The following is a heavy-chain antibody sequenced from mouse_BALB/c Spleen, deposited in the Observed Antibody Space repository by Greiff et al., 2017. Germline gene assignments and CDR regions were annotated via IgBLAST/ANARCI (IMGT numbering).Heavy chain of an antibody. J-gene: IGHJ3*01. Sequence: VQLKESGPGLVKPSQSLSLTCTVTGYSITSDYAWSWIRQFPGNKLEWMGYISYSGRTSYNPYLKSRISITRDTSKNQFFLQLNSVTTEETATYFCARRGGSTMNIFAYWGQGTLVTVSA. CDR3: ARRGGSTMNIFAY. CDR1: GYSITSDYA. V-gene: IGHV3-2*02. D-gene: IGHD2-4*01. CDR2: ISYSGRT.